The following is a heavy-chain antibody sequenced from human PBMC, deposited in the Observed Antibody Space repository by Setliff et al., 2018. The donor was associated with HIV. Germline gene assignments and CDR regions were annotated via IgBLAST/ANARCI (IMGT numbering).Heavy chain of an antibody. Sequence: SVKVSCKVSGDTFNNYGLNWVRQAPGQGLEWMGGIIPIFKSADYAQKFRGRVTITTDESTSTAYMDLSSLKSEDTAIYYCARTSGDAYNYEGAFDVWGQGTLVTVSS. D-gene: IGHD5-12*01. J-gene: IGHJ3*01. CDR1: GDTFNNYG. CDR2: IIPIFKSA. CDR3: ARTSGDAYNYEGAFDV. V-gene: IGHV1-69*05.